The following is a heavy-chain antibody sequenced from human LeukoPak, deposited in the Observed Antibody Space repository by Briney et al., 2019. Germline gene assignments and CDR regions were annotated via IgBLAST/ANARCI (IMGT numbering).Heavy chain of an antibody. CDR2: IKQDGREK. J-gene: IGHJ3*02. CDR1: GFTFNSHW. CDR3: ARHYSGTYSDDAFDI. Sequence: GGSLRLSCAASGFTFNSHWMSWVRQAPGKGLEWVANIKQDGREKYYVDSVKGRFTISRDNAKNSLYLQMSSLRAEDTAVYYCARHYSGTYSDDAFDIWGQGAMVTVSS. D-gene: IGHD3-10*01. V-gene: IGHV3-7*05.